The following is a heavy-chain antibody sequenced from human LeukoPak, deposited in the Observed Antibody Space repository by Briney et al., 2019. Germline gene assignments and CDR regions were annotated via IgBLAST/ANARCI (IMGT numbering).Heavy chain of an antibody. CDR1: GGSISTYY. V-gene: IGHV4-34*01. CDR3: AISHKWLLLDY. J-gene: IGHJ4*02. D-gene: IGHD2-15*01. Sequence: SETLSLTCTVSGGSISTYYWRGIRQPPGKGLEWIGEINHSGITTYNPSLKSRVTISVDTSKKQFSLKLNSVTAADTAVYYCAISHKWLLLDYWGQGTLVTVSS. CDR2: INHSGIT.